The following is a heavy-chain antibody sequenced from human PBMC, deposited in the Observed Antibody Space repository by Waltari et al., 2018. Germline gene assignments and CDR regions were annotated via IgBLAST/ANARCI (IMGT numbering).Heavy chain of an antibody. V-gene: IGHV4-31*03. CDR1: GASISSRGYY. CDR3: ARDGAAAAGLDY. CDR2: IFHSGET. J-gene: IGHJ4*02. Sequence: QVQLQESGPGLVKPSQTLSLTCTVSGASISSRGYYWSWIRQHPGKGLEWIGYIFHSGETYYNPSLRSRVRISVDTSQNQFSLRLNSATAADTAVYYCARDGAAAAGLDYWGQGTLVTVSS. D-gene: IGHD6-13*01.